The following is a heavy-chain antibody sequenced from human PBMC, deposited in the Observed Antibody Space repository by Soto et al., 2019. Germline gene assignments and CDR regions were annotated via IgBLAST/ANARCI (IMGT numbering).Heavy chain of an antibody. CDR3: ARAGVGHTAYFGYFDH. V-gene: IGHV3-33*01. Sequence: QVQLVESGGGVVQPGRSLRLSCAASAVTFSGFGMHWVRQAPGKGLEGVAVIRFEGSNIYYADSVKGRFTISRDNPKNMMYRQMKSLRSEDTAVYYCARAGVGHTAYFGYFDHWGLDTLVTVSS. J-gene: IGHJ4*02. D-gene: IGHD3-3*01. CDR2: IRFEGSNI. CDR1: AVTFSGFG.